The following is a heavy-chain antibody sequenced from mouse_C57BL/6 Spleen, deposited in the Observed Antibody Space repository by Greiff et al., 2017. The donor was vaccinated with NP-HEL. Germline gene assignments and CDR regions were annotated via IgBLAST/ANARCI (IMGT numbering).Heavy chain of an antibody. D-gene: IGHD1-1*01. V-gene: IGHV1-80*01. CDR2: LYPGDGDT. J-gene: IGHJ2*01. CDR1: GYAFSSYW. CDR3: ARGGYYGSSYGY. Sequence: QVQLQQSGAELVKPGASVKISCKASGYAFSSYWMNWVKQRPGKGLEWIGQLYPGDGDTNYNGKFKGKATLTADKSSSTAYMQLSNLTSEDSAVYFCARGGYYGSSYGYWGQGTTLTVSS.